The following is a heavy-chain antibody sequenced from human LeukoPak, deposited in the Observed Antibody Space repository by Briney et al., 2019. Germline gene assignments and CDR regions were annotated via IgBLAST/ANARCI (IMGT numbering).Heavy chain of an antibody. J-gene: IGHJ3*02. CDR1: GFTFSSYA. CDR2: ISYDGSNK. CDR3: ARGQDIVVVPAAIGAFDI. V-gene: IGHV3-30-3*01. Sequence: GGSLRLSCAASGFTFSSYAMHWVRQAPGKGLEWVAVISYDGSNKYCADSVKGRFTISRDNSKNTLYLQMNSLRAEDTAVYYCARGQDIVVVPAAIGAFDIWGQGTMVTVSS. D-gene: IGHD2-2*02.